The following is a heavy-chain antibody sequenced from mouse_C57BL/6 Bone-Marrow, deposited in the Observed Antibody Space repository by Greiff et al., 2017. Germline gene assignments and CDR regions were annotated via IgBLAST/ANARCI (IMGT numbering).Heavy chain of an antibody. J-gene: IGHJ1*03. CDR3: DKQANWDPYWYFDV. D-gene: IGHD4-1*01. V-gene: IGHV2-9*01. CDR2: ICGGGST. Sequence: VQLQQSGPGLVAPSQCLSITCTASGFSLTSYGVDWVRQPPGKGLEWLGEICGGGSTNYNSAHMSGLSISKDNSKSQVFLKMNSLQTDDTAMYYCDKQANWDPYWYFDVWGTGTTVTVSS. CDR1: GFSLTSYG.